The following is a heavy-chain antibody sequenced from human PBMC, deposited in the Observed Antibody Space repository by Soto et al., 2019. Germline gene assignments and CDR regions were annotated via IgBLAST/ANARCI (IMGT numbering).Heavy chain of an antibody. CDR1: GGSFIGYY. V-gene: IGHV4-34*01. J-gene: IGHJ6*02. D-gene: IGHD3-3*01. CDR2: INHSGST. CDR3: ARGMKRITIFGVVRLGMDV. Sequence: SGTLSLTCAVYGGSFIGYYCIFVRHPPFKGLEWIGEINHSGSTNYNPSLKSRVTISVDTSKNQFSLKLSSVTAADTAVYYCARGMKRITIFGVVRLGMDVWGQGTTVTVSS.